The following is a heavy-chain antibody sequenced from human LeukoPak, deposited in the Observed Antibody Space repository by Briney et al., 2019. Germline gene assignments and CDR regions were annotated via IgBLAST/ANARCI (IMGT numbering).Heavy chain of an antibody. CDR3: ASGSTVTTVGWSFDF. D-gene: IGHD4-17*01. J-gene: IGHJ2*01. Sequence: SETLSLTCTVSGGSISSGDYYWGWIRHPPGKGLEWIGYIYYSGSTYYNPSLKSLVTISVDTSKNQFSLKLSPVTAADTAEYYCASGSTVTTVGWSFDFWGRGTLVTVFS. V-gene: IGHV4-30-4*01. CDR2: IYYSGST. CDR1: GGSISSGDYY.